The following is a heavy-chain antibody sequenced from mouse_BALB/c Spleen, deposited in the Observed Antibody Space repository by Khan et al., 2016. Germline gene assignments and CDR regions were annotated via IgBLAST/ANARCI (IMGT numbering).Heavy chain of an antibody. CDR2: IDPANGNT. V-gene: IGHV14-3*02. D-gene: IGHD1-1*01. CDR1: GFNIKDTY. CDR3: ARGLYYDGSSCYAMDY. Sequence: IQLVQSGAESVKPGASVKLSCTATGFNIKDTYMYWVKQRPEQGLVWIGRIDPANGNTKYVPKFQGKATITADTSSNTAYLQLSSLTSEDTAVYYGARGLYYDGSSCYAMDYWGQGTSVTVSS. J-gene: IGHJ4*01.